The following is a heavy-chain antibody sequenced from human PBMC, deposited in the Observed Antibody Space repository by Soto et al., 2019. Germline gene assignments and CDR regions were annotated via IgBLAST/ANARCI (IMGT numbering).Heavy chain of an antibody. D-gene: IGHD5-12*01. CDR1: GGSISSGGYY. CDR3: ARDQEVNYSDYGGSDYYYGMDV. J-gene: IGHJ6*02. CDR2: IYYSGST. V-gene: IGHV4-31*03. Sequence: SETLSLTCTVSGGSISSGGYYWSWIRQHPGKGLEWIGYIYYSGSTYYNPSLKSRVMISIDTSKNQFSLELRSVTAADTAVYYCARDQEVNYSDYGGSDYYYGMDVWGQGTTVTVSS.